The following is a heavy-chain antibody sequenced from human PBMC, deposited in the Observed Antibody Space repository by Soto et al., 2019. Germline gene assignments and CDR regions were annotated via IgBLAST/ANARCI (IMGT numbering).Heavy chain of an antibody. D-gene: IGHD3-22*01. J-gene: IGHJ4*02. CDR1: GFTFSGYT. CDR2: IRGTATRK. V-gene: IGHV3-21*02. CDR3: AKGRISAAYDSRGHSDF. Sequence: EVQLVESGGGPVKPGGSLRVTCVASGFTFSGYTMNWVRQAPGQGLEWVSSIRGTATRKYYADSVEGRFPITSDNDMNKLLLHMDSLGVRDTAVYSCAKGRISAAYDSRGHSDFWGQGILVTVSS.